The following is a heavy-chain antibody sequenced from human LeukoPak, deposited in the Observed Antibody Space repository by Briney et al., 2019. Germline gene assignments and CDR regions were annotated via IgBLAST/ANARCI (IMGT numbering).Heavy chain of an antibody. CDR3: APSGDLSSVFDY. V-gene: IGHV3-48*01. Sequence: GGSLRLSCTASGFTFSTYSMSWVRQAPGKGLEWVSYISGSSSTISYADSVKGRFTISRDNAKHSLYLQMDSLRAEDTAVYYCAPSGDLSSVFDYWGQGTLVTVSS. J-gene: IGHJ4*02. CDR1: GFTFSTYS. CDR2: ISGSSSTI. D-gene: IGHD3-16*02.